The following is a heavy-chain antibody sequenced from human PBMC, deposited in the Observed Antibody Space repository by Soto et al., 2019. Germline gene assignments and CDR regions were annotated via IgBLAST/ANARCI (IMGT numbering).Heavy chain of an antibody. Sequence: QVQLVESGGGVVQPGRSLRLSCAASGFTFSSYGMHWVRQAPGKGLEWVAVISYDGSNKYYADSVKGRFTISRDNSKNTLYLQMNSLRAEDTAVYYCAKDQNDYVWGSYRTFDYWGQGTLVTVSS. CDR2: ISYDGSNK. D-gene: IGHD3-16*02. J-gene: IGHJ4*02. CDR1: GFTFSSYG. V-gene: IGHV3-30*18. CDR3: AKDQNDYVWGSYRTFDY.